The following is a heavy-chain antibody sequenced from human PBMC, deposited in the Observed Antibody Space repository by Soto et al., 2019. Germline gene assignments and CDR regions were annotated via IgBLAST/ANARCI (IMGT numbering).Heavy chain of an antibody. V-gene: IGHV4-34*01. CDR2: LNHSGST. J-gene: IGHJ4*02. Sequence: QVQLQQWGAGLLKPSETLSLTCAVYGGSFSGYYWTWIRQPPGTGLEWIGELNHSGSTNYNPSLKSRVTISLDTSQTPFSLKLTSVTAPDTAVYYCARDKITGLFSYWGQGTLVTVSS. D-gene: IGHD2-8*02. CDR1: GGSFSGYY. CDR3: ARDKITGLFSY.